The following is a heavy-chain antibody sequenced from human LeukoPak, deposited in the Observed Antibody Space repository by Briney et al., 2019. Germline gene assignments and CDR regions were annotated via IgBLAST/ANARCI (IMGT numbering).Heavy chain of an antibody. D-gene: IGHD6-13*01. Sequence: GGSLRLSCAASGFTFSGSAMHWVRQASGKGLEWVGRIRTEANSYATAYAASVKGRFTISRDDSKNTAYLQMNSLKTDDTAVYYCTRGAAVGTHGAFNIWGQGTMVTVSS. CDR1: GFTFSGSA. J-gene: IGHJ3*02. CDR3: TRGAAVGTHGAFNI. CDR2: IRTEANSYAT. V-gene: IGHV3-73*01.